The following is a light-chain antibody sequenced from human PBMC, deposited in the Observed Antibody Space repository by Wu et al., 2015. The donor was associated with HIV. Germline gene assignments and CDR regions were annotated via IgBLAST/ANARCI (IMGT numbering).Light chain of an antibody. CDR2: GAY. CDR1: QSISSSY. CDR3: QQYGSSVALT. Sequence: EIVLTQSPDTLSLSPGTKATLSCRASQSISSSYIAWYQQKPGQAPRLLIHGAYSRAAGIPDRFSGSGSGTDFTLTISRLEPEDFAVYYCQQYGSSVALTFGGGTKVEMK. V-gene: IGKV3-20*01. J-gene: IGKJ4*01.